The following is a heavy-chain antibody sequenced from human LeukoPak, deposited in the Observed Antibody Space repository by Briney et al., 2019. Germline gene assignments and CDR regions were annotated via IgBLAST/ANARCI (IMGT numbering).Heavy chain of an antibody. Sequence: ASVKVSCKASGYTFTSQFLHWVRQAPGQGLEWMGIINPSGGATSYAQKFQGRVTMTRDTSTRTVYLELSSLGSEDTAVYYCAREAAGGTKNFDYWGQGTLVTVSS. CDR1: GYTFTSQF. V-gene: IGHV1-46*01. CDR2: INPSGGAT. J-gene: IGHJ4*02. CDR3: AREAAGGTKNFDY. D-gene: IGHD6-13*01.